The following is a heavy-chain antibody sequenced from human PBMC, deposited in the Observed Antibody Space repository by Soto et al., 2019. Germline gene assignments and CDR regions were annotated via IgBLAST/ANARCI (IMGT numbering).Heavy chain of an antibody. D-gene: IGHD2-2*01. Sequence: QLQLQESSPGLVKPSETLSLTCTVSGGSISNSLNYWGWIRQPPGKGLAWIGTIYYTGSIYYKPSLKCRVPISVDPSRNQFSLRLSSVTAADTALYYCARQGRCSISSCYDVGSPYNYFNPWGQGTLVTVST. V-gene: IGHV4-39*01. J-gene: IGHJ5*02. CDR2: IYYTGSI. CDR1: GGSISNSLNY. CDR3: ARQGRCSISSCYDVGSPYNYFNP.